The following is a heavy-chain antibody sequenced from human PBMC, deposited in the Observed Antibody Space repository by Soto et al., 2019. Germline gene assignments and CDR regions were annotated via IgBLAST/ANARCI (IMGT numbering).Heavy chain of an antibody. CDR3: ARDKLPLIWFGEAFDI. CDR2: IYYSGST. D-gene: IGHD3-10*01. Sequence: SETLSLTCTVSGGSISSYYWSWIRQPPGKGLEWIWYIYYSGSTNYNPSLKSRVTISVDTSKNQFSLKLSSVTAADTAVYYCARDKLPLIWFGEAFDIWGQGTMVTVSS. J-gene: IGHJ3*02. V-gene: IGHV4-59*12. CDR1: GGSISSYY.